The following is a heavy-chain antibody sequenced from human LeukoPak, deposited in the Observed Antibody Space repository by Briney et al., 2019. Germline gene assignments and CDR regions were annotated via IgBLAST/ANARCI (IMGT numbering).Heavy chain of an antibody. V-gene: IGHV1-18*01. J-gene: IGHJ3*02. CDR3: ARPVGATGAFDI. D-gene: IGHD1-26*01. Sequence: ASVKVSCKASGYTFINYGLTWVRQAPGQGFEWMGWISAYTGSTNYAQKLQGRVTMPTDPSTSTAYMDLRSLRSDDTAVYYCARPVGATGAFDIWGQGTMVIVSS. CDR1: GYTFINYG. CDR2: ISAYTGST.